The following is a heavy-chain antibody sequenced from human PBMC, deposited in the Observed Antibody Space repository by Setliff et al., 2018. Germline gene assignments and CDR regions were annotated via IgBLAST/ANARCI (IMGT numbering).Heavy chain of an antibody. V-gene: IGHV3-74*01. D-gene: IGHD6-13*01. J-gene: IGHJ4*02. CDR2: INSDGSST. Sequence: GGSLRLSCAASGFSFSSHWMHWVRHAPGKGLVWVSRINSDGSSTSYADSVKGRFTISRDNAKNTLYLQMKSLRAEDTAVYYCARVDWGYSSNWSIDDWGQGTLVTVSS. CDR1: GFSFSSHW. CDR3: ARVDWGYSSNWSIDD.